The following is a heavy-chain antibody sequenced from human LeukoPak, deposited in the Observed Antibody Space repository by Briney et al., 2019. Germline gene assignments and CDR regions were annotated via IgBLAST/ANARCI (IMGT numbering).Heavy chain of an antibody. V-gene: IGHV4-34*01. J-gene: IGHJ4*02. CDR1: GGSFSGYY. D-gene: IGHD3-22*01. CDR2: INHSGST. Sequence: PSETLSLTCAVYGGSFSGYYWSWIRQPPGKGLEWIGEINHSGSTNYNPSLKSRVTISVDTSKNQFSLKLSSVTAADTAVYYCARGGYYYDNPTPFDYWGQGTLVTVSS. CDR3: ARGGYYYDNPTPFDY.